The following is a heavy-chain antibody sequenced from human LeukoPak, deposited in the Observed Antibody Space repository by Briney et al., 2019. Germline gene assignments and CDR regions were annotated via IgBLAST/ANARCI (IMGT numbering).Heavy chain of an antibody. J-gene: IGHJ5*02. CDR3: ARVMATTDTFDP. V-gene: IGHV4-4*07. CDR1: GGSISSYY. Sequence: LETLSLTCTVSGGSISSYYWSWIRQPAGKGLEWIGRIYTSGSTNYNPSLKSRVTMSVDTSKNQFSLKLSSVTAADTAVYYCARVMATTDTFDPWGQGTLVTVSS. D-gene: IGHD5-24*01. CDR2: IYTSGST.